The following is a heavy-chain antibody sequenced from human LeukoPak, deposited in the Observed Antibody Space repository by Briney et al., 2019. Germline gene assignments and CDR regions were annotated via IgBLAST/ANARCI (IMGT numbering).Heavy chain of an antibody. CDR1: TSY. CDR3: ARDFWNFGDFGGFNRDLDS. D-gene: IGHD3-16*01. Sequence: ASVKISCKATSYISWVRQAPGQGLEWMAWIGSYEGDTFSAHDFRDRLPGTSRTSSGTDYLHLGSLRTGYAAVYYFARDFWNFGDFGGFNRDLDSWGQGTMVTVSS. J-gene: IGHJ3*01. V-gene: IGHV1-18*04. CDR2: IGSYEGDT.